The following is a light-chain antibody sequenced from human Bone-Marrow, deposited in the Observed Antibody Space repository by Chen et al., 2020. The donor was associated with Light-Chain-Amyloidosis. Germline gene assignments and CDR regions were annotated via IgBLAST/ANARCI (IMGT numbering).Light chain of an antibody. CDR1: SSNIGAGYD. Sequence: QSVLTQPPSVSGAPGQRVTISCTGSSSNIGAGYDVHWYQQLPGTAPKLLIYVNNNRPSGVPDRFAGAKYGTSASLAITGLQAGDEADYYCQSYDSSLSGSVFGGGTKLTVL. V-gene: IGLV1-40*01. CDR2: VNN. CDR3: QSYDSSLSGSV. J-gene: IGLJ3*02.